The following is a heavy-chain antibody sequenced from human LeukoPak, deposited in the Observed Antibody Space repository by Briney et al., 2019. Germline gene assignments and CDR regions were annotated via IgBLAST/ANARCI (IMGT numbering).Heavy chain of an antibody. CDR2: IYPRDGST. CDR3: ARDQEAFDY. V-gene: IGHV1-46*01. Sequence: ASVKVSRKASGYSFTSNYIHWVRQAPGQGLEWMGMIYPRDGSTSYAQKFQGRVTVTRDTSTSTVHMKLSGLRSEDTAVYYCARDQEAFDYWGQGTLVTVSS. J-gene: IGHJ4*02. CDR1: GYSFTSNY.